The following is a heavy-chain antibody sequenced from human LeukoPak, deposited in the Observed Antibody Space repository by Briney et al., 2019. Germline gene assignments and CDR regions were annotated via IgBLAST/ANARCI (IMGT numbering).Heavy chain of an antibody. V-gene: IGHV3-33*01. CDR2: IWYDGSNK. D-gene: IGHD3-10*01. CDR1: GFTFSSYG. CDR3: ARDAGHLVRGVE. Sequence: AGGSLRLSCAASGFTFSSYGMHWVRQAPGKGLEWVAVIWYDGSNKYYADSVKGRFTISRDNSKNTLYLQMNSLRAEDTAVYYCARDAGHLVRGVEWGQGTLVTVSS. J-gene: IGHJ4*02.